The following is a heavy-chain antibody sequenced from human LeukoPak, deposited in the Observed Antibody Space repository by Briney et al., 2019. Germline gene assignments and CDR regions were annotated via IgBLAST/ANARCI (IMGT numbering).Heavy chain of an antibody. CDR3: ARSGSYSKPADY. CDR1: GGSISSGGYY. Sequence: PSQTLSLTCTVSGGSISSGGYYWSWIRQHPGKGLEWIGYIYYSGSTYYNPSLKSRVTISVDTSKNQFSLKLSSVTAADTAVYYCARSGSYSKPADYWGQGTLVTVSS. V-gene: IGHV4-31*03. CDR2: IYYSGST. D-gene: IGHD1-26*01. J-gene: IGHJ4*02.